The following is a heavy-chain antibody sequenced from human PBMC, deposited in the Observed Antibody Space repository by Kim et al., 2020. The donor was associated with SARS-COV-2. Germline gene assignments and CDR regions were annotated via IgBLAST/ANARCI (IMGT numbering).Heavy chain of an antibody. Sequence: SETLSLTCAVYGGSFSGYYWSWIRQPPGKGLEWIGEINHSGSTNYNPSLKSRVTISVDTSKNQFSLKLSSVTAADTAVYYCASTPPLRSPYVWGSYRVFDYWGQGTLVTVSS. CDR2: INHSGST. V-gene: IGHV4-34*01. CDR1: GGSFSGYY. D-gene: IGHD3-16*02. J-gene: IGHJ4*02. CDR3: ASTPPLRSPYVWGSYRVFDY.